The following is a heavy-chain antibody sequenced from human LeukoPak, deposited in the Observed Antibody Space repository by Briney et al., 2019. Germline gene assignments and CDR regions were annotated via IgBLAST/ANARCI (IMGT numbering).Heavy chain of an antibody. D-gene: IGHD3-16*01. Sequence: SETLSLTCTVSGGSISSSSYYWGWIRQPPGKGLEWIGSIYYSGSTYYNPSLKSRVTISVDTSKNQFPLKLSSVTAADTAVYYCARQVGGPQDYWGQGTLVTVSS. CDR3: ARQVGGPQDY. J-gene: IGHJ4*02. CDR2: IYYSGST. CDR1: GGSISSSSYY. V-gene: IGHV4-39*01.